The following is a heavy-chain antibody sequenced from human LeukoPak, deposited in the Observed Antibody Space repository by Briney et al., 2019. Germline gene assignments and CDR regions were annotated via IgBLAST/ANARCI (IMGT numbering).Heavy chain of an antibody. CDR3: AKDAARELLPLGY. D-gene: IGHD1-26*01. CDR2: ISYDGSNK. CDR1: GFTFSSYG. Sequence: PGRSLRLSCAASGFTFSSYGMHWVRQAPGKGLEWVAVISYDGSNKYYADSVKGRFTISRDNSKNTLYLQMNSLRAEDTAVYYCAKDAARELLPLGYWGQGTLVTVSS. V-gene: IGHV3-30*18. J-gene: IGHJ4*02.